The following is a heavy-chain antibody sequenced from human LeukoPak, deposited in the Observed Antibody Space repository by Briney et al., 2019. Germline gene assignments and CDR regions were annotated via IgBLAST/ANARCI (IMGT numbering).Heavy chain of an antibody. D-gene: IGHD5-18*01. CDR2: IYHSGST. Sequence: SETLSLTCTVSGYSISSGYYWGWIRQPPGKGLEWIGSIYHSGSTYYNPSLKSRVTISVDTSKNQFSLKLSSVTAADTAVYYCARDNAYSYGYADYDSSGPLDYWGQGTLVTVSS. V-gene: IGHV4-38-2*02. J-gene: IGHJ4*02. CDR1: GYSISSGYY. CDR3: ARDNAYSYGYADYDSSGPLDY.